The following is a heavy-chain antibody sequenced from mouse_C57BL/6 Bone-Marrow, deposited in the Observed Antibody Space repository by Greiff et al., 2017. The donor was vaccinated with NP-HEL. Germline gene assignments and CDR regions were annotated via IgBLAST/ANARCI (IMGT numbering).Heavy chain of an antibody. V-gene: IGHV1-20*01. Sequence: VQLQQSGPELVKPGDSVKISCKASGYSFTGYFMNWVMQSHGKSLEWIGRINPYNGDTFYNQKFKGKATLTVDKSSSTAHMELRSLTSEDSAVYYCARNYGSSYGFAYWGQGTLVTASA. CDR1: GYSFTGYF. CDR3: ARNYGSSYGFAY. CDR2: INPYNGDT. D-gene: IGHD1-1*01. J-gene: IGHJ3*01.